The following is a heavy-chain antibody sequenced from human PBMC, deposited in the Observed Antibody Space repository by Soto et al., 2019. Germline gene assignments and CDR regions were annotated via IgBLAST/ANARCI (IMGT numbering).Heavy chain of an antibody. D-gene: IGHD3-10*01. CDR3: ARLAVYGSGRTGDY. J-gene: IGHJ4*02. CDR2: IDPSDSYT. CDR1: GYRFTSNW. Sequence: GESLKISCKGSGYRFTSNWISWVRQMPGKGLEWMGRIDPSDSYTNYSPSFRSHVTMSIDKSTGTAYLQWSSLKASDTAIYYCARLAVYGSGRTGDYWGQGTRVTVSS. V-gene: IGHV5-10-1*01.